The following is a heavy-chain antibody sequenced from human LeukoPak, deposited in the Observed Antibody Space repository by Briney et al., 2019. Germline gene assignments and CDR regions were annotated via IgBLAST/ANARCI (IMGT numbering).Heavy chain of an antibody. Sequence: ASVKVSCKASGGTFSSYTISWVRQAPGQGLEWMGRIIPILGIANYAQKFQGRVTITADKSTSTAYMELSSLRSEDTAVYYRARLAGTGYFDYWGQGTRVTVSS. CDR3: ARLAGTGYFDY. CDR1: GGTFSSYT. CDR2: IIPILGIA. J-gene: IGHJ4*02. D-gene: IGHD6-19*01. V-gene: IGHV1-69*02.